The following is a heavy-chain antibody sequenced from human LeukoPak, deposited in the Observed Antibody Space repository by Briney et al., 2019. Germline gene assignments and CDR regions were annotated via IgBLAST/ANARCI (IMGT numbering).Heavy chain of an antibody. CDR3: ARNSGSYDY. CDR1: GGSFSGYY. D-gene: IGHD1-26*01. Sequence: SETLSLTCAVYGGSFSGYYWSWIRQPPGKGLEWIGSIYYSGSTYYNPSLKSRVTISVDTSKNQFSLKLSSVTAADTAVYYCARNSGSYDYWGQGTLVTVSS. J-gene: IGHJ4*02. V-gene: IGHV4-34*01. CDR2: IYYSGST.